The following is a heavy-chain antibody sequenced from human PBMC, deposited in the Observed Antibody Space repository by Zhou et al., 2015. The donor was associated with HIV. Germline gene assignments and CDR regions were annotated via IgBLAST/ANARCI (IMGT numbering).Heavy chain of an antibody. CDR1: GFTFHDHA. CDR3: AKDVSTGYQYGLDV. V-gene: IGHV3-9*01. D-gene: IGHD2-2*01. J-gene: IGHJ6*02. CDR2: ISWNGGRT. Sequence: VESGGGLVQPGRSLRLSCGASGFTFHDHAMHWVRQAPGRGLEWVSGISWNGGRTGYADSVKGRFTISRDDAKNSLYLQMNSLRPEDTALYYCAKDVSTGYQYGLDVWGQGTTVTVSS.